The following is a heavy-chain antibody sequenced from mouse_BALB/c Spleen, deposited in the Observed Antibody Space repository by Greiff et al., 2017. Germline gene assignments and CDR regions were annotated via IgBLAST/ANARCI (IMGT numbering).Heavy chain of an antibody. D-gene: IGHD2-14*01. CDR3: ARRQVRRDWYFDV. V-gene: IGHV4-1*02. CDR1: GFDFSRYW. Sequence: DVKVEESGGGLVQPGGSLKLSCAASGFDFSRYWMSWVRQAPGKGLEWIGEINPDSSTINYTPSLKDKFIISRDNAKNTLYLQMSKVRSEDTALYYCARRQVRRDWYFDVWGAGTTVTVSS. J-gene: IGHJ1*01. CDR2: INPDSSTI.